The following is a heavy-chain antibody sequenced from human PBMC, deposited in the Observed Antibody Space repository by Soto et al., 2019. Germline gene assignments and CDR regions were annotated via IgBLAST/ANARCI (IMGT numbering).Heavy chain of an antibody. Sequence: SETLSLTCTVSGGSISSYYWSWIRQPAGKGLEWIGRIYTSGSTNYNPSLKSRVTMSVDTSKNQFSLKLSSVTAADTAVYYCAREGPGESGPYYYYGMDVWGQGTTVTVSS. CDR1: GGSISSYY. CDR2: IYTSGST. CDR3: AREGPGESGPYYYYGMDV. J-gene: IGHJ6*02. D-gene: IGHD2-21*01. V-gene: IGHV4-4*07.